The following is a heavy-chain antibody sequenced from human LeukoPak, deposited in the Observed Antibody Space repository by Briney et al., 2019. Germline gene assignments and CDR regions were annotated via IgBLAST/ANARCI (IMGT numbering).Heavy chain of an antibody. D-gene: IGHD5-24*01. J-gene: IGHJ6*03. CDR2: IYYSGST. CDR1: GGSLSSYS. Sequence: AETLSLTCTVSGGSLSSYSLRWIRQPPGKGLEWIGYIYYSGSTNYNPSLKSRVTISVDTSKNQFSLKLSSVTAADTAVYYCASHLATDDYNYYYYYMDVWGKGTTVTVSS. V-gene: IGHV4-59*01. CDR3: ASHLATDDYNYYYYYMDV.